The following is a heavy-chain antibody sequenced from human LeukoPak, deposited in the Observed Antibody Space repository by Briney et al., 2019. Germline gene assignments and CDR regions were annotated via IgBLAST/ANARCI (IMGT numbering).Heavy chain of an antibody. Sequence: PSETLSLTCTVSGGSISSYYWSWIRQPPGKGLEWIGYIYYSGSTNYNPSLKSRVTISVDTSKNQFSLKLSSVTAADTAVHYCARDGGRGVDYWGQGTLVTVSS. CDR1: GGSISSYY. D-gene: IGHD3-10*01. V-gene: IGHV4-59*01. J-gene: IGHJ4*02. CDR3: ARDGGRGVDY. CDR2: IYYSGST.